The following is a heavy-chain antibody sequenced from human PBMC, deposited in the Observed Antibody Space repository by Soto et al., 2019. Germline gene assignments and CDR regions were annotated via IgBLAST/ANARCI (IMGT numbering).Heavy chain of an antibody. J-gene: IGHJ6*02. CDR2: ISFDGSNK. Sequence: QVQLVDSGGGVVQPGRSLRLSCAASGFTFSAYGMHWVRQAPGKGLECVATISFDGSNKYYADSLKGRFTISRDNSKNTLYLEMNSLRVEDTAVYHCVKAAIEAAGTYSGVVVWGQGTTVTVSS. CDR1: GFTFSAYG. CDR3: VKAAIEAAGTYSGVVV. D-gene: IGHD6-13*01. V-gene: IGHV3-30*18.